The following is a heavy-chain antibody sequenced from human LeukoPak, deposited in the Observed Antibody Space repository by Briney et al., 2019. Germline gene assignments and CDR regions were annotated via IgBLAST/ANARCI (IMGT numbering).Heavy chain of an antibody. CDR1: GVSISNYY. D-gene: IGHD3-22*01. V-gene: IGHV4-59*01. CDR3: ARATYDTTGVDY. Sequence: SETLSLTCTVSGVSISNYYCNWFRQPPGKGLEWIGFVYYSGSTTYNPSLKSRVTISVDTSKNQFSLKLSSVTAADTAVYYCARATYDTTGVDYWGQGTLVTVSS. J-gene: IGHJ4*02. CDR2: VYYSGST.